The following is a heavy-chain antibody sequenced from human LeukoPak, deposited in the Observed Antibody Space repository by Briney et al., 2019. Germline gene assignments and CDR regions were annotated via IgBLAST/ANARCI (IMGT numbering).Heavy chain of an antibody. CDR2: IIPILGIA. D-gene: IGHD3-10*01. Sequence: GSSVKVSCKASGGTFSSYTISWVRQAPGQGLEWMGRIIPILGIANSAQKFQGRVTITADKSTSTAYMELSSLRSEDTAVYYCARDGGMVRGVYYYYYMDVWGKGTTVTVSS. J-gene: IGHJ6*03. CDR3: ARDGGMVRGVYYYYYMDV. V-gene: IGHV1-69*04. CDR1: GGTFSSYT.